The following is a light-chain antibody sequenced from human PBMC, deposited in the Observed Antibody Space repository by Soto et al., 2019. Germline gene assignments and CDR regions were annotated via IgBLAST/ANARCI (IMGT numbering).Light chain of an antibody. CDR3: QQYGSSPRT. CDR1: QSVFIN. CDR2: EAS. Sequence: EIVMTQSPATLSVSPGERATLSCRASQSVFINLAWYQQKPGQAPRLLIYEASTRATGVPVRFSGSGSGTDSTLTISRLEPEDFAVYYCQQYGSSPRTFGQGTKVDIK. V-gene: IGKV3-20*01. J-gene: IGKJ1*01.